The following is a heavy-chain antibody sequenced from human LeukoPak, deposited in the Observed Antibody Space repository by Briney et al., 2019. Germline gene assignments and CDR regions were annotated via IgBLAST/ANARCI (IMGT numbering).Heavy chain of an antibody. D-gene: IGHD5-18*01. J-gene: IGHJ4*02. CDR2: IYYSGTT. CDR1: GGSISSGGFY. CDR3: ARGTTDGYSYGRFDH. V-gene: IGHV4-31*03. Sequence: SQTLSLTCTVSGGSISSGGFYWSWIRQHPGKGLEWLGYIYYSGTTYYNPSLKSRVTFSVDTSKNQFSLKLNPVTAADTALYYCARGTTDGYSYGRFDHWGQGTLVTVSS.